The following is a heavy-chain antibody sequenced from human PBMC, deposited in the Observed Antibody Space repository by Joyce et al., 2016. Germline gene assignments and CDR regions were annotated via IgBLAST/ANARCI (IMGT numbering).Heavy chain of an antibody. V-gene: IGHV3-30*18. CDR1: GFTFRSYG. CDR2: ISYYASDK. D-gene: IGHD5-18*01. CDR3: AKDDRVAGIRYGPTEFGY. Sequence: QIQLVESGGGVVQPGRSLRLSCAASGFTFRSYGMHWVRQAPGKVLEWVAGISYYASDKDYADAVKGRFTISRDNSKNTLFLQMNSLRPEDTAVYYCAKDDRVAGIRYGPTEFGYWGQGTLVIVSS. J-gene: IGHJ4*02.